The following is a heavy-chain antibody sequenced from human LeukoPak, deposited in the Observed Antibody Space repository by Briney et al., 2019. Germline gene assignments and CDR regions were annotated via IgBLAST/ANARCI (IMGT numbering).Heavy chain of an antibody. CDR2: IYGGGST. V-gene: IGHV3-66*01. Sequence: GGSLRLSCAASGFTVSSNYMSWVRQAPGKGLEWVSVIYGGGSTYYADSVKGRFTISRDNSKSTLYLQMNSLRAEDTAVYYCARAASVVGTYALNHWGQGTLVTVSS. CDR3: ARAASVVGTYALNH. D-gene: IGHD6-19*01. CDR1: GFTVSSNY. J-gene: IGHJ4*02.